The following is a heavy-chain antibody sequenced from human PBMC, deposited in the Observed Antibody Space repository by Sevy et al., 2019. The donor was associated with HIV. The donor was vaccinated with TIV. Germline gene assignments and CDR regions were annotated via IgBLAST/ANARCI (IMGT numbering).Heavy chain of an antibody. D-gene: IGHD1-26*01. V-gene: IGHV3-49*04. CDR1: GFTFGDYT. Sequence: GGSLRLSCTVSGFTFGDYTLSWVRQAPGKGLEWVAFIRGKPYGGTTEYAASVIGRFTISRDDSKSIAYLQMNSLKTEDTAVYYCTRVEGAADWGMDVWGQGTTVTVSS. J-gene: IGHJ6*02. CDR2: IRGKPYGGTT. CDR3: TRVEGAADWGMDV.